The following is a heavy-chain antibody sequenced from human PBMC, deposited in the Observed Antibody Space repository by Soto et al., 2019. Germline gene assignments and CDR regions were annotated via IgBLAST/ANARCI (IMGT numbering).Heavy chain of an antibody. CDR2: IWYDGSNK. D-gene: IGHD3-10*01. J-gene: IGHJ6*02. CDR1: GFTFSSYG. Sequence: QVQLVESGGGVVQPGRSLRLSCAASGFTFSSYGMHWVRQAPGKGLEWVAVIWYDGSNKYYADSVKGRFTISRDNSKNTLYLQMNSLRAEDTAVYYCARDAMLWFGESPPYYYGMDVWGQGTTVTVSS. V-gene: IGHV3-33*01. CDR3: ARDAMLWFGESPPYYYGMDV.